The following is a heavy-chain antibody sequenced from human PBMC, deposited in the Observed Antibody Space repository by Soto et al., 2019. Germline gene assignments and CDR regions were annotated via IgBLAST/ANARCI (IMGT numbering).Heavy chain of an antibody. D-gene: IGHD2-2*01. CDR1: GYTFTSYG. V-gene: IGHV1-18*04. CDR2: ISAYNGNT. Sequence: GASVKVSCKASGYTFTSYGISWVRQAPGQGLEWMGWISAYNGNTNYAQKLQGRVTMTTDTSTSTAYMELRSLRSDDTAVYYCARDWDGYCSSTSCYWGMDVWGQGTTVTVSS. CDR3: ARDWDGYCSSTSCYWGMDV. J-gene: IGHJ6*02.